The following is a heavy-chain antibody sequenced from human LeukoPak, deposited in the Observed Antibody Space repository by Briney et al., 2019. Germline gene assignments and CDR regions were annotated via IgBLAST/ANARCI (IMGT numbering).Heavy chain of an antibody. Sequence: GGSLRLSCAASGFTFSSYWMHWVRQVPGKGLVWVSHINSDGSSTNYADSVKGRFTISRDNAKNTLHLQMNSLRAEDTAVYFCARDKVYYGSGTYGYWGQGTLVTVSS. D-gene: IGHD3-10*01. CDR3: ARDKVYYGSGTYGY. V-gene: IGHV3-74*01. J-gene: IGHJ4*02. CDR1: GFTFSSYW. CDR2: INSDGSST.